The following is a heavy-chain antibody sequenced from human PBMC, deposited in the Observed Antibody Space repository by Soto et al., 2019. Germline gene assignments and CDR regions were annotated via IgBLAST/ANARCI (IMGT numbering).Heavy chain of an antibody. J-gene: IGHJ3*02. Sequence: SETLSLTCAGSGGSISSGGYSWFWLRQPPGKGLEWIGYIYHSGSTYYNPSLKSRVTISVDRSKNQFSLRLSSVTAADTAVYYCAISQYCGNSSDAYDIYGQGTIDTGS. CDR3: AISQYCGNSSDAYDI. V-gene: IGHV4-30-2*01. D-gene: IGHD2-21*01. CDR2: IYHSGST. CDR1: GGSISSGGYS.